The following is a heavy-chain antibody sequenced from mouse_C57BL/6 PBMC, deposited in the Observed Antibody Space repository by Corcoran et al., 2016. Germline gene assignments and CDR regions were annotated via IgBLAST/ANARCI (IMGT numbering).Heavy chain of an antibody. CDR1: GYTFTDYY. Sequence: EVQLQQSGPELVKPGASVKISCKASGYTFTDYYMNWVKQSHGKSLEWIGDINPNNGGTSYNQKFKGKATLTVDKSSSTAYMELRSLTSEDSAVYYCARLRWDLYAMDYWGQGTSVTVSS. J-gene: IGHJ4*01. CDR3: ARLRWDLYAMDY. D-gene: IGHD4-1*01. V-gene: IGHV1-26*01. CDR2: INPNNGGT.